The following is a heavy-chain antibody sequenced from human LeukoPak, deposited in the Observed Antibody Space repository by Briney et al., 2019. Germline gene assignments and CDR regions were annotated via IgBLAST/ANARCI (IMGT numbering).Heavy chain of an antibody. CDR3: ARDVAAAGTVGDY. CDR1: GYIFSRYY. D-gene: IGHD6-13*01. CDR2: LNPDGGST. Sequence: ASVKLSCKASGYIFSRYYLHWVRQAPGQGLEWMGILNPDGGSTGYSQRFQDRITMTMDTSTNSFYMELRSLTSDDTAVYYCARDVAAAGTVGDYWGQGTLVTVSS. V-gene: IGHV1-46*01. J-gene: IGHJ4*02.